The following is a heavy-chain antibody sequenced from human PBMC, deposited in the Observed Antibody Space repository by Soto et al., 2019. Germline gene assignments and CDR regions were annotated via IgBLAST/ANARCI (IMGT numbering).Heavy chain of an antibody. Sequence: ASVKVSCKASGGTFSSYSISWVRQAPGQGLEWMGGIIPIFGTANYAQKFQGRVTITADESTSTAYMELSSLRSEDTAVYYCARGDIVVVVAARFYYYGMDVWGQGTTVTVSS. J-gene: IGHJ6*02. CDR1: GGTFSSYS. CDR3: ARGDIVVVVAARFYYYGMDV. D-gene: IGHD2-15*01. CDR2: IIPIFGTA. V-gene: IGHV1-69*13.